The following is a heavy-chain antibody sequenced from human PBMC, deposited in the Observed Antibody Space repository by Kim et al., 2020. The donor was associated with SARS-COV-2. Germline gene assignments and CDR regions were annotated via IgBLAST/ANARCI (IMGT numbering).Heavy chain of an antibody. Sequence: SVKVSCKASGGTFSSYAISWVRQAPGQGLEWMGGIIPIFGTANYAQKFQGRVTITADESTSTAYMELSSLRSEDTAVYYCARDREVAVDIVAPDAFDIWGQGTMVTVSS. V-gene: IGHV1-69*13. J-gene: IGHJ3*02. CDR1: GGTFSSYA. D-gene: IGHD5-12*01. CDR2: IIPIFGTA. CDR3: ARDREVAVDIVAPDAFDI.